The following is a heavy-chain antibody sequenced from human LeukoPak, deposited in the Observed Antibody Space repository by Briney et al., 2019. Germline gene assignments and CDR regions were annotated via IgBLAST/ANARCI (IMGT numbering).Heavy chain of an antibody. J-gene: IGHJ2*01. Sequence: GRSLRLSCAASGFXFSGYGIHWVRQTPGKGQEWVAVIWSDGSKTIYADSVKGRFTISRDNSKNTLYLQMNSLRAEDTAVYYCARDGDGPKYWYFNLWGRGTLVTVSS. CDR1: GFXFSGYG. V-gene: IGHV3-33*01. CDR2: IWSDGSKT. CDR3: ARDGDGPKYWYFNL.